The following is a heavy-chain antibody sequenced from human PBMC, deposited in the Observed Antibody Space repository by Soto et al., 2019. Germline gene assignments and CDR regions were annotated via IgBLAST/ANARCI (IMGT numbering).Heavy chain of an antibody. CDR3: ATIAAAGTVLVPGMDV. J-gene: IGHJ6*02. D-gene: IGHD6-13*01. Sequence: QVQLVQSGAEVKKPGASVKVSCKASGYTFTSYDINWVRQATGQGLEWMGWMNPNSGNTGYAQKFQGRVTMTRNTSISTAYMELSSLRSEDTAVYYCATIAAAGTVLVPGMDVWGQGTTVTVSS. CDR1: GYTFTSYD. CDR2: MNPNSGNT. V-gene: IGHV1-8*01.